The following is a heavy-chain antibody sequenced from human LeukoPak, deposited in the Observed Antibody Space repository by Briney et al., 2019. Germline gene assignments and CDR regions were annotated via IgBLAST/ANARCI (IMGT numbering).Heavy chain of an antibody. J-gene: IGHJ1*01. CDR1: GFTFSSYW. CDR2: IKSDGST. CDR3: ARAPSEIGGYYPEYFRH. D-gene: IGHD3-22*01. Sequence: GRSMRPACAASGFTFSSYWMHWVRQAPGKVMVWVSRIKSDGSTNYADSVKGRFTISRDNAKNTLSLQMNSLRAEDTGVYYCARAPSEIGGYYPEYFRHWGQGTLVTVSS. V-gene: IGHV3-74*01.